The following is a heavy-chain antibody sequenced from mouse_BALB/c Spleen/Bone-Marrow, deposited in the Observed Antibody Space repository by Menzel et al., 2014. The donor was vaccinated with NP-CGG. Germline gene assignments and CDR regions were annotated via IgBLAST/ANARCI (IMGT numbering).Heavy chain of an antibody. CDR1: GFTFSSYG. Sequence: VQLKDSGGDLVKPGGSLKLSCAASGFTFSSYGMSWVRQIPDKRLEWVATISSGGSYTFYPDSVKGRFTISRDNAKNTLNLQMTSLKSEDTAMYYCARRRDYDYFDYWGQGTTLTVSS. CDR2: ISSGGSYT. V-gene: IGHV5-6*01. CDR3: ARRRDYDYFDY. D-gene: IGHD2-4*01. J-gene: IGHJ2*01.